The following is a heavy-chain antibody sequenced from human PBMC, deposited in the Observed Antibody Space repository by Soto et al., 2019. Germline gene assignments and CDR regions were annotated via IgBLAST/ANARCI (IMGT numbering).Heavy chain of an antibody. J-gene: IGHJ5*02. CDR2: ISGSGGST. D-gene: IGHD3-10*01. V-gene: IGHV3-23*01. CDR3: AKYHANIKPNYGSGTFDP. CDR1: GFTFSSYA. Sequence: GGSLRLSCAASGFTFSSYAMSWVRQAPGKGLEWVSAISGSGGSTYYADSVKGRFTISRDNSKNTLYLQMNSLRAEDTAVYYCAKYHANIKPNYGSGTFDPWGQGTLVTVSS.